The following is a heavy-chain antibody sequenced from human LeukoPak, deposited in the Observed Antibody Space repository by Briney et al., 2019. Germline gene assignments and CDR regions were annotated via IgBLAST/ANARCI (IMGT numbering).Heavy chain of an antibody. CDR3: AKTRHSIAAAGNLYYYYYMDV. Sequence: PSETLSLTCTVSGGSISSSSYYWGWIRQPPGKGLEWIGSIYYSGSTNYNPSLKSRVTISVDTSKNQFSLKLSSVTAADTAVYYCAKTRHSIAAAGNLYYYYYMDVWGKGTTVTISS. V-gene: IGHV4-39*07. D-gene: IGHD6-13*01. CDR2: IYYSGST. CDR1: GGSISSSSYY. J-gene: IGHJ6*03.